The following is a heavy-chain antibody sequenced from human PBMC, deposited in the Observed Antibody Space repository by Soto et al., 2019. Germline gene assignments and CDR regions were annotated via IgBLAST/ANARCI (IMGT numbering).Heavy chain of an antibody. Sequence: EVQLLESGGGSVPPGGSLRLSCAASEFTFSSYAMSWVRQAPGAGLEWLAGITFRGDNTYYADSVKGRFTLSRDNSRNRLDLQMNSLKVEDTALYYCAKLGTMGVFDNWGQGTLLTVSS. D-gene: IGHD1-1*01. J-gene: IGHJ4*02. CDR3: AKLGTMGVFDN. CDR2: ITFRGDNT. V-gene: IGHV3-23*01. CDR1: EFTFSSYA.